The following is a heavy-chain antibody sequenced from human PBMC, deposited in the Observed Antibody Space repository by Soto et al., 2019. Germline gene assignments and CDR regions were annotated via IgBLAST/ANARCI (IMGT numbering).Heavy chain of an antibody. CDR3: TRGQGNH. J-gene: IGHJ4*02. V-gene: IGHV1-8*01. CDR2: MNPFSGNA. Sequence: QVQLVQSGAEVKKPGASVMVSCKASGYTFTSYDIYWVRQATGQGLEWMGWMNPFSGNAVYTQKFQDRVTMTRDTSINTAYMEMSGLRSEDTAVYYCTRGQGNHWGQGSLVTVSS. CDR1: GYTFTSYD.